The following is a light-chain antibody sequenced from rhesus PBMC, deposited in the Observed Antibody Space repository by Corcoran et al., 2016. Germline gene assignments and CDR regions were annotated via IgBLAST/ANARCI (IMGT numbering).Light chain of an antibody. CDR2: EVN. CDR1: SSDIGGYDY. Sequence: QAALTQPRSVSGSPGQSVTISCTGTSSDIGGYDYVSWYQQHPGTAPKLMIYEVNKRPSGVSDRFSASKSVNTASLTISGLQAEDEADYYCSSYAGSNTFIFASGTRLSVL. J-gene: IGLJ1*01. V-gene: IGLV2-32*02. CDR3: SSYAGSNTFI.